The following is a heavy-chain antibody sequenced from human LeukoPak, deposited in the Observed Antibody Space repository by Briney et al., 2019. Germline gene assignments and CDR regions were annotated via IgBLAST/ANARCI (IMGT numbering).Heavy chain of an antibody. J-gene: IGHJ6*02. V-gene: IGHV3-73*01. D-gene: IGHD5/OR15-5a*01. CDR2: IRSKAYSYAT. CDR3: TRRVGDSYFYGMDV. Sequence: GGSLRLSCAASGFTFSASPIHWVRQASGKGLEWVGRIRSKAYSYATAYAESVKGRFTISRDDSEHTAYLQMNSLKTEDTAVYYCTRRVGDSYFYGMDVWGQGTPVTVSS. CDR1: GFTFSASP.